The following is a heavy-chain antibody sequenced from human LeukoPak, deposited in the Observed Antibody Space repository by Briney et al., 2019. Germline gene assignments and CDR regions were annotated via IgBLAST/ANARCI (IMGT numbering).Heavy chain of an antibody. CDR1: GFTFSSYS. D-gene: IGHD5-18*01. V-gene: IGHV3-21*01. J-gene: IGHJ3*02. CDR3: ARWGLYTAMVASDAFDI. CDR2: ISSSSSYI. Sequence: GGSLRLSCAASGFTFSSYSMNWVRQAPGKGLEWVSSISSSSSYIYYADSVKGRFTISRDNAKNSLYLQMNSLRAEDTAVYYCARWGLYTAMVASDAFDIWGQGTMVTVSS.